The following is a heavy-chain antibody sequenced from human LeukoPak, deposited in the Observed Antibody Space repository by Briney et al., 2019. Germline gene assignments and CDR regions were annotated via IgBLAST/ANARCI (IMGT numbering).Heavy chain of an antibody. CDR1: GFTFSSHL. V-gene: IGHV3-74*01. CDR2: IDSDGSKT. J-gene: IGHJ4*02. D-gene: IGHD3-22*01. CDR3: VRLSSGYYGLIDH. Sequence: GGSLRLSCVASGFTFSSHLMHWVRQVPGKGLVWVSRIDSDGSKTDYADSVKGRFTFSRDNARNTLYLQMNSLRTEDTAVYYCVRLSSGYYGLIDHWGQGTLVTVSS.